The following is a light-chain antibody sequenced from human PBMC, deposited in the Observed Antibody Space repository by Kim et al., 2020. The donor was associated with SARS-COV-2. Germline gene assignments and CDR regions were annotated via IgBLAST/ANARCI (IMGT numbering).Light chain of an antibody. Sequence: ARGQTARITCGGNNIGSKNVHWYQQKPGQAPVLVIYRDTNRPSGIPERFSGSNSGNTATLTISRAQAGDEADYYCQVWDSSTAYVVFGGGTQLTVL. CDR3: QVWDSSTAYVV. CDR2: RDT. J-gene: IGLJ2*01. V-gene: IGLV3-9*01. CDR1: NIGSKN.